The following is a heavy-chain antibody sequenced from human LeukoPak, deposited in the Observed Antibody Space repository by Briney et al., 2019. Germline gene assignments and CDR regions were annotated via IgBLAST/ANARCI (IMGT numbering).Heavy chain of an antibody. D-gene: IGHD3-22*01. CDR2: ISGSGGST. CDR1: GFTFDLYS. J-gene: IGHJ3*02. Sequence: PGGSLRLSCAASGFTFDLYSMNWVRQAPGKGLEWVSAISGSGGSTYYADSVKGRFTISRDNSKNTLYLQMNSLRAEDTAVYYCASRDSSGYYGAFDIWGQGTMVTVSS. CDR3: ASRDSSGYYGAFDI. V-gene: IGHV3-23*01.